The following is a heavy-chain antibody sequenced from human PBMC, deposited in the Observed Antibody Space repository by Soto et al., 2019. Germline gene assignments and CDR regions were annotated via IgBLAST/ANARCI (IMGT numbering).Heavy chain of an antibody. Sequence: EVQLLESGGGLVQPGRSLRLSCAASGFTFSDYAMTWVRQAPGKGLEWLSTISSDDNTDYADAVKGRFTISRDNSQNTLCLQMKSLRAEDTALYYFAREDLGFLAWSFIPEGVDVWGQGTTVNVSS. J-gene: IGHJ6*02. CDR2: ISSDDNT. V-gene: IGHV3-23*01. D-gene: IGHD3-3*01. CDR1: GFTFSDYA. CDR3: AREDLGFLAWSFIPEGVDV.